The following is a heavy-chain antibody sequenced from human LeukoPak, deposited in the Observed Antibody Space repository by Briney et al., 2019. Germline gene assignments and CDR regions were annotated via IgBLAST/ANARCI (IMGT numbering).Heavy chain of an antibody. D-gene: IGHD3-10*01. CDR1: GGSLRSGSYY. V-gene: IGHV4-61*02. CDR3: AREGSGDPEGYYYYYMDV. J-gene: IGHJ6*03. Sequence: PSETLSLTCTVSGGSLRSGSYYWSWIRQPAGKGLEWIGRIYTSGSTNYNPSLKSRVTISVDTSKNQVSLKLSSVTAADTAVYYCAREGSGDPEGYYYYYMDVWGKGTTVTISS. CDR2: IYTSGST.